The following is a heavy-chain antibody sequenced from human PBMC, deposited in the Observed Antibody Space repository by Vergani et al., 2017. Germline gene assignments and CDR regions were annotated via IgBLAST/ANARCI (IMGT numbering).Heavy chain of an antibody. J-gene: IGHJ5*02. Sequence: QVHLQESGPGLVKPSETLSLTCTVSGAYISDYYWSWVRQPPGKRLEWIGYVHYSGSTYYNPSLRSRVSTSVDTSKNQFSLNVTLVTAADTAVYYCASGGSGTLGTWGQGTLATVSS. CDR2: VHYSGST. CDR3: ASGGSGTLGT. V-gene: IGHV4-59*01. D-gene: IGHD3-16*01. CDR1: GAYISDYY.